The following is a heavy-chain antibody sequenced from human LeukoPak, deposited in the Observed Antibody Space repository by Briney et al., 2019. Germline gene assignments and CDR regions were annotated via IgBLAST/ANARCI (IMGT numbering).Heavy chain of an antibody. J-gene: IGHJ3*02. Sequence: GASVKVSCKASGYTFTSYGISWVRQAPGQGLEWMRWISAYNGNTNYAQKPQDRLTMTTDTSTSTAYMELRSLRSDDTAVYYCARDRVYYDSSGYYLSAFDIWGQGTMVTVSS. CDR2: ISAYNGNT. D-gene: IGHD3-22*01. CDR3: ARDRVYYDSSGYYLSAFDI. V-gene: IGHV1-18*01. CDR1: GYTFTSYG.